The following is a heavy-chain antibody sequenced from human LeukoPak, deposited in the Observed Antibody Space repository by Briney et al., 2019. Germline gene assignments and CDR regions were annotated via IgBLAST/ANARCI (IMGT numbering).Heavy chain of an antibody. CDR1: GGSISSYY. V-gene: IGHV4-59*01. D-gene: IGHD2-2*01. CDR3: ARAPPRVVVPNYAFDI. CDR2: IYYSGST. J-gene: IGHJ3*02. Sequence: SETLSLTCTVSGGSISSYYWSWIRQPPGKGLEWIGYIYYSGSTNYNPSLKSRVTISVDTSKNQFSLKLSSVTAADTAVYYCARAPPRVVVPNYAFDIWGQGTMVTVSS.